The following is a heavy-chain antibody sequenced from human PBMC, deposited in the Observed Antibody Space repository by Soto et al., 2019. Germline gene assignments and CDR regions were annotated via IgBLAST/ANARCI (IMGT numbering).Heavy chain of an antibody. CDR1: GDSVSSNSAA. Sequence: SQTLSLTCAIAGDSVSSNSAAWNWIRQSPSRGLEWMGRTYYRSKWDNDYAVSVKSRITINPDTSKNQFSLQLNSVTPEDTAVYYCARASGSSWYYYYYYGMDVWGQGTTVTVSS. J-gene: IGHJ6*02. CDR2: TYYRSKWDN. V-gene: IGHV6-1*01. D-gene: IGHD6-13*01. CDR3: ARASGSSWYYYYYYGMDV.